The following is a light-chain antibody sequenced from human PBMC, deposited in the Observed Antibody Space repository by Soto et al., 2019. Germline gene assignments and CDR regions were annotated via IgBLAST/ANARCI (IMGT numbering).Light chain of an antibody. CDR3: SSYTSSSTNV. V-gene: IGLV2-14*03. CDR1: SSDVGGYNS. J-gene: IGLJ1*01. Sequence: QSALTQPASVSGSPGQSITISCTGASSDVGGYNSVSWYQQHPGKVPKLLLYDVCSRPSGVSYRFSGSKSGSTASLTISGLQAVDEADYYCSSYTSSSTNVFGTGPKVTVL. CDR2: DVC.